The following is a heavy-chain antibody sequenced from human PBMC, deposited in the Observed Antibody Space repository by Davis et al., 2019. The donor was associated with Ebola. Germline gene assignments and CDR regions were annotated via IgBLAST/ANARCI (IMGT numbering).Heavy chain of an antibody. J-gene: IGHJ1*01. CDR1: GYTITSFG. CDR3: ARDCSGGSCYLHFQH. V-gene: IGHV1-18*01. D-gene: IGHD2-15*01. Sequence: AASVKVSCKASGYTITSFGISWVRQAPGQGLEWMGWISTYNGNTRYAQKLQGRVTMTTDTSTSTVYMELRSLRSDDTAVYYCARDCSGGSCYLHFQHWGQGTLVTVSS. CDR2: ISTYNGNT.